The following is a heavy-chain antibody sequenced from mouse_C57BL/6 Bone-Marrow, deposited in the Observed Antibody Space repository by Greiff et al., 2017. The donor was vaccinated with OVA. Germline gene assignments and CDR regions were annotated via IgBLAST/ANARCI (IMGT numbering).Heavy chain of an antibody. D-gene: IGHD2-5*01. CDR1: GFSLTSYG. V-gene: IGHV2-2*01. CDR3: ARALYSNSWYFDV. Sequence: QVQLQQSGPGLVQPSQSLSITCTVSGFSLTSYGVHWVRQSPGQGLEWLGVIWSGGSTDYNAAFISRLSISKDKSKSQVFFKMNSLQADDTAIYYCARALYSNSWYFDVWGTGTTVTVSS. J-gene: IGHJ1*03. CDR2: IWSGGST.